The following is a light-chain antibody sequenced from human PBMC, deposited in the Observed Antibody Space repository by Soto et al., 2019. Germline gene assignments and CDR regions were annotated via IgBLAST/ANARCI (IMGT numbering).Light chain of an antibody. Sequence: QSVLTQPASVSGSPGQSVTLSCTGTSSAVGSYNLVSWYHQHPGKAPKLMISEVSKRPSGISDRFSGSKSGSTASLTISGLQAEDEADYYCCSYAGTSTHTVFGGGTQRTVL. CDR1: SSAVGSYNL. J-gene: IGLJ7*01. V-gene: IGLV2-23*02. CDR2: EVS. CDR3: CSYAGTSTHTV.